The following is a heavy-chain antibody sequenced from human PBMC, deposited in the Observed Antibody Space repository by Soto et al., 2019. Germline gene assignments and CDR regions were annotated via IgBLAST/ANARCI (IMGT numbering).Heavy chain of an antibody. Sequence: QVQLVESGGGVVQPGRSLRLSCAASGFTFSSYGIHWVRQAPGKGLEWVAVISYDGSKKYYADSVKGRFTISRDNSKTTLYLQMNSLRTEDTAVYYCAKEWGSGWSWAYNWFDPWGQGTLVTVSS. CDR2: ISYDGSKK. J-gene: IGHJ5*02. CDR1: GFTFSSYG. V-gene: IGHV3-30*18. CDR3: AKEWGSGWSWAYNWFDP. D-gene: IGHD6-19*01.